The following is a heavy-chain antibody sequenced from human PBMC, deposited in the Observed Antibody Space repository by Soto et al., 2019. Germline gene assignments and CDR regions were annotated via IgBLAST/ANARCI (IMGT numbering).Heavy chain of an antibody. J-gene: IGHJ5*02. Sequence: PSETLSLTCAVYGGSFSDYFWSWLRQPPGKGLEWIGEINHSGGTNYNPSLESRPTISVDTSKKQFSLKLRSVTAADTAVYYCARGPSRRGYNYGSMEFDPWGQGTLVTVSS. CDR1: GGSFSDYF. D-gene: IGHD5-18*01. V-gene: IGHV4-34*01. CDR2: INHSGGT. CDR3: ARGPSRRGYNYGSMEFDP.